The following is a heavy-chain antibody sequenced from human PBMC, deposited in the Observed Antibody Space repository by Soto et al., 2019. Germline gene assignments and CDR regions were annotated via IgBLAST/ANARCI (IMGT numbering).Heavy chain of an antibody. V-gene: IGHV3-74*01. J-gene: IGHJ4*02. CDR3: ARGFRSSWYVVY. D-gene: IGHD6-13*01. CDR2: TNGDGSTT. Sequence: QPGGSLRLSCAASGFTFSVYWIHWVRQAPGKGLVWVSRTNGDGSTTSYADSVKGRFTISRDNAKHTLYLQMNSLRAEDTAVYYCARGFRSSWYVVYWGQGTLVTVSS. CDR1: GFTFSVYW.